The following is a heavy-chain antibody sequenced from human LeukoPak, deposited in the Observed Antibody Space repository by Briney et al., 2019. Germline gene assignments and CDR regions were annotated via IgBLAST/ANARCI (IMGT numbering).Heavy chain of an antibody. CDR2: ISGSGGGT. V-gene: IGHV3-23*01. CDR1: GITLSNYD. D-gene: IGHD3-22*01. CDR3: AKRGVVIRVILVGFHKEAYYFDS. Sequence: PGGSLRLSCAVSGITLSNYDMSWVRQAPGKGLEWVAGISGSGGGTNYADSVRGRFTISRDNSKNTLYLQMNSLGAEDTAVYFCAKRGVVIRVILVGFHKEAYYFDSWGQGALVTVSS. J-gene: IGHJ4*02.